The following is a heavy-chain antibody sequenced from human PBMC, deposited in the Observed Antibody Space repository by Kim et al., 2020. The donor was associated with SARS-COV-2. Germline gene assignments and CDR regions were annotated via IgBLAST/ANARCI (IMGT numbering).Heavy chain of an antibody. D-gene: IGHD1-7*01. J-gene: IGHJ5*01. Sequence: GGSLRLSCAASGFAFSSSWMHWVRQAPGKGLVWVSRMNSDGSTIDYADSVKGRFTISRDNAKNTLFLQMHSLRVEDTAVYYCTTSGNFRFDSWGQVTLLT. CDR2: MNSDGSTI. CDR1: GFAFSSSW. CDR3: TTSGNFRFDS. V-gene: IGHV3-74*01.